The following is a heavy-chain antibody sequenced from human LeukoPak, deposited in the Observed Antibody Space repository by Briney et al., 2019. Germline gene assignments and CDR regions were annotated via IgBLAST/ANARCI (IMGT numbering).Heavy chain of an antibody. V-gene: IGHV3-33*01. Sequence: GRSLRLSCAASGFTFSSYGMHWVRQAPGKGLEWVAVIWYDGSNKYYADSVKGRFTISRDNSKNTLYLQMNSLRAEDTAVYYCASPLAVGASDYWGQGTLVTVSS. D-gene: IGHD1-26*01. CDR3: ASPLAVGASDY. CDR2: IWYDGSNK. J-gene: IGHJ4*02. CDR1: GFTFSSYG.